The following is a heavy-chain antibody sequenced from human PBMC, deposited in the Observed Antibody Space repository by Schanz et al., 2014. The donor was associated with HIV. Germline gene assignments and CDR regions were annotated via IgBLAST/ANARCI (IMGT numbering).Heavy chain of an antibody. CDR2: LWFDGSID. CDR1: GFRFSSYG. V-gene: IGHV3-33*01. Sequence: QVQLVESGGGVVQPGTSLRLSCVTSGFRFSSYGMHWVRQAPGKGLEWVAILWFDGSIDYYVDSVKGRFTISRDNAKNSLYLQMNSLRDEDTAVYYCARAGAHWTSCFDYWGQGTLVTVSS. CDR3: ARAGAHWTSCFDY. J-gene: IGHJ4*02. D-gene: IGHD1-1*01.